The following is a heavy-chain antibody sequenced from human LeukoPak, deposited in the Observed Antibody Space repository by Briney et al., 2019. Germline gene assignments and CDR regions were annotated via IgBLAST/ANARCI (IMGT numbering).Heavy chain of an antibody. CDR2: IIPIFGTA. D-gene: IGHD5-18*01. CDR3: ASSVKVDTAMGDAFDI. J-gene: IGHJ3*02. V-gene: IGHV1-69*13. Sequence: SVKVSCKASGGTFSSYAISWVRQAPGQGLEWMRGIIPIFGTANYAQKFQGRVTITADESTSTAYMELSSLRSEDTAVYYCASSVKVDTAMGDAFDIWGQGTMVTVSS. CDR1: GGTFSSYA.